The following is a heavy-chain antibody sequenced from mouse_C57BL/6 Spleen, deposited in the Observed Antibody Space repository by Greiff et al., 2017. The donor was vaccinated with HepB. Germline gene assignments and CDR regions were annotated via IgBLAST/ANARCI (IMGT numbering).Heavy chain of an antibody. Sequence: EVQRVESGPELVKPGASVKISCKASGYSFTGYYMNWVKQSPEKSLEWIGEINPSTGGTTYNQKFKAKATLTVDKSSSTAYMQLKSLTSEDSAVYYCATLRYFDYWGQGTTLTVSS. CDR2: INPSTGGT. CDR3: ATLRYFDY. J-gene: IGHJ2*01. V-gene: IGHV1-42*01. CDR1: GYSFTGYY.